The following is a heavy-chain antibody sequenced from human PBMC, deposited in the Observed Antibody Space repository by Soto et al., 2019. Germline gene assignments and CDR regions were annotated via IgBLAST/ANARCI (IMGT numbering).Heavy chain of an antibody. J-gene: IGHJ5*02. CDR3: ARDGLVVPAATHPVPNWFDP. Sequence: GGSLRLSCAASGFTFSSYSMNWVRQAPGKGLEWVSSISSSSSYIYYADSVKDRFTISRDNAKNSLYLQMNSLRAEDTAVYYCARDGLVVPAATHPVPNWFDPWGQGTLVTVSS. V-gene: IGHV3-21*01. CDR1: GFTFSSYS. D-gene: IGHD2-2*01. CDR2: ISSSSSYI.